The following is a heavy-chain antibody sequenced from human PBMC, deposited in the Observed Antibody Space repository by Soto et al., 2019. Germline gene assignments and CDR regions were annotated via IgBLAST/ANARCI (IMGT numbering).Heavy chain of an antibody. V-gene: IGHV4-34*01. CDR1: GGSFSGYY. D-gene: IGHD3-3*01. CDR3: ARSWYYDLSYWYFDL. CDR2: INQSGFT. Sequence: PSETLSLTCAVYGGSFSGYYWTWIRQPPGKGLEWIGEINQSGFTNYNPSLESRVTMSVDTSKNQFSLRLSSVTAADTAVYYCARSWYYDLSYWYFDLWGRGTLVTVSS. J-gene: IGHJ2*01.